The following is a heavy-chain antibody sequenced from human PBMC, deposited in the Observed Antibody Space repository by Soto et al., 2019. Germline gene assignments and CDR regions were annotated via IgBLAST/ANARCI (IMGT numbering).Heavy chain of an antibody. D-gene: IGHD5-18*01. CDR3: ARGYTAMPVFDY. CDR2: INPNSGGT. V-gene: IGHV1-2*04. CDR1: GYTFTSYG. Sequence: ASVKVSCKASGYTFTSYGISWVRQAPGQGLEWMGWINPNSGGTNYAQKFQGWVTMTRDTSISTAYMELSRLRSDDTAVYYCARGYTAMPVFDYWGQGTLVTVSS. J-gene: IGHJ4*02.